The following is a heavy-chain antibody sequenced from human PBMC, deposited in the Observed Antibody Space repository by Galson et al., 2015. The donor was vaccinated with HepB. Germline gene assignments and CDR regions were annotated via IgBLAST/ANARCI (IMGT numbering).Heavy chain of an antibody. CDR3: ASNGYSSSSLDY. V-gene: IGHV6-1*01. D-gene: IGHD6-13*01. Sequence: CAISGDSVSSHSAAWNWIRQSPSRGLEWLGRTYYRSKWYNDYAVSVKSRITINPDTSKNQFSLQLNSVTPEDTAVYYCASNGYSSSSLDYWGQGTLVTVSS. CDR1: GDSVSSHSAA. CDR2: TYYRSKWYN. J-gene: IGHJ4*02.